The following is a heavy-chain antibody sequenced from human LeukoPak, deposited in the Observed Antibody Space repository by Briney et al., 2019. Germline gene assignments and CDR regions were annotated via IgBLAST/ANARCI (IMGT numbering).Heavy chain of an antibody. CDR2: INHSGST. Sequence: SETLSLTCAVYGGSFSGYYWSWIHQPPGKGLEWIGEINHSGSTNYNPSLKSRVTISVDTSKNQFSLKLSSVTAADTAVYYCARFGSGWYYFDHWGQGTLVTVSS. J-gene: IGHJ4*02. V-gene: IGHV4-34*01. CDR1: GGSFSGYY. CDR3: ARFGSGWYYFDH. D-gene: IGHD6-19*01.